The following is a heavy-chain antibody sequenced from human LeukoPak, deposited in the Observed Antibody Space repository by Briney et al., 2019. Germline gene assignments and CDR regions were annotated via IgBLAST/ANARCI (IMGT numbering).Heavy chain of an antibody. V-gene: IGHV4-39*07. CDR1: GGSISSGSYY. D-gene: IGHD1-26*01. J-gene: IGHJ4*02. CDR2: IYYSGST. Sequence: SETLSLTCTVSGGSISSGSYYWGWIRQPPGKGLEWIGSIYYSGSTYYNPSLKSRVTISVDTSKNQFSLKLSSVTAADTAVYYCARARDRRSGGSYPDYWGQGTLVTVSS. CDR3: ARARDRRSGGSYPDY.